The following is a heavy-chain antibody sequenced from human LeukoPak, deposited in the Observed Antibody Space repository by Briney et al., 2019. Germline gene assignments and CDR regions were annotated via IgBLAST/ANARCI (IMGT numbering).Heavy chain of an antibody. V-gene: IGHV3-53*01. CDR3: ARDLEAANTYYFDY. CDR1: GFSVSSNY. D-gene: IGHD6-13*01. J-gene: IGHJ4*02. Sequence: PGGSLRLSCAASGFSVSSNYMSWVRQAPGKGLEWVSVIYSDGTTYYAGSVKGRFAISRDNSKNTLYLQLNSLRAEDTAVYYCARDLEAANTYYFDYWGQGTLVTVSS. CDR2: IYSDGTT.